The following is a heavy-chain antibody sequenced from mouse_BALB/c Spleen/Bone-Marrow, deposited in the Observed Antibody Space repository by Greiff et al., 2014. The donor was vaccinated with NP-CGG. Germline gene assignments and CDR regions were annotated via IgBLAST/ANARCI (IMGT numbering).Heavy chain of an antibody. CDR1: GHSFSGYF. J-gene: IGHJ1*01. D-gene: IGHD1-1*01. V-gene: IGHV1-37*01. CDR3: GRGGTVVTKGSTYWYFDL. CDR2: INPYNGES. Sequence: VQLQQSGPDLVKPWASVKISCKASGHSFSGYFMNWVKQSHGKSLEWIGRINPYNGESFYNQKFKDKATLTVDKSSTTAHMDLLSLTSEDSAVYYCGRGGTVVTKGSTYWYFDLWGAGTTVTVSS.